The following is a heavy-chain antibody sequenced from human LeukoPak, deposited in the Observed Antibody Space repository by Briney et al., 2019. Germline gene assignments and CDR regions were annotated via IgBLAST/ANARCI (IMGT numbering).Heavy chain of an antibody. D-gene: IGHD6-6*01. J-gene: IGHJ4*02. CDR2: IYYSGST. V-gene: IGHV4-39*01. CDR3: ARHAGYSSSSGIDY. Sequence: SETLSLTCTVSGGAISSSSYYWGWIRQPPGMGLEWIGSIYYSGSTYYNPSLKSRVTISVDTSKNQFSLKLSSVTAADTAVYYCARHAGYSSSSGIDYGGQGTLVTVSS. CDR1: GGAISSSSYY.